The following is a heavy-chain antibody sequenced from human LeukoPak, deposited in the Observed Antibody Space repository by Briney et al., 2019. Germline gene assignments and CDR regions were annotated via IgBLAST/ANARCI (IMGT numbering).Heavy chain of an antibody. CDR2: ISSGGHTT. V-gene: IGHV3-23*01. D-gene: IGHD3-9*01. J-gene: IGHJ4*02. Sequence: GGSLRLSCAASGFTFSSFWMSWVRQAPGKGLEWVSTISSGGHTTYYADSVKGRFSISRDNSKNTLSLQMNSLRAEDTAVYYCARGTLAGYSLGYWGQGTLVPVSS. CDR3: ARGTLAGYSLGY. CDR1: GFTFSSFW.